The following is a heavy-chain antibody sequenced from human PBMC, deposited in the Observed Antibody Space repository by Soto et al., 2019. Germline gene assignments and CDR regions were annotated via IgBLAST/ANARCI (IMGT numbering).Heavy chain of an antibody. CDR3: ARRGARVVVILNAFDI. CDR2: IYYSGST. V-gene: IGHV4-39*01. J-gene: IGHJ3*02. CDR1: GGSISSSSYY. Sequence: QLQLQESGPGLVKPSETLSLTCTVSGGSISSSSYYWGWIRQPPGKGLEGIGSIYYSGSTYYNPSLKSRVTISVDTSKNQFSRKLSYVTAADTAVYYCARRGARVVVILNAFDIWGQGTMVTVSS. D-gene: IGHD3-22*01.